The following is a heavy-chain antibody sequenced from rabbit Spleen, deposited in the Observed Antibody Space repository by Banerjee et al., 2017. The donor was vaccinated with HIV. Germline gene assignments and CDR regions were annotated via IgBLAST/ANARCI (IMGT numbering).Heavy chain of an antibody. Sequence: QEQLVESGGGLVKPEGSLKLSCTASGFSFSNKAVMCWVRQAPGKGLEWIACINAVTGKAVYASWAKGRFTISKTSSTTVTLQMTSLTAADTATYFCARGDYGGVHYLELWGPGTLSPS. J-gene: IGHJ4*01. CDR3: ARGDYGGVHYLEL. V-gene: IGHV1S45*01. D-gene: IGHD2-1*01. CDR1: GFSFSNKAV. CDR2: INAVTGKA.